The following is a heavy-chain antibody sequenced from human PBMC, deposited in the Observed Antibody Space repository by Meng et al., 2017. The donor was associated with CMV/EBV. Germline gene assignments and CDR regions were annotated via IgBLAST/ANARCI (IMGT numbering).Heavy chain of an antibody. V-gene: IGHV1-2*02. CDR1: GCTFTGYY. Sequence: ASVQVSCKASGCTFTGYYMHWVRQPPGQGLEWMGWINPNSGGTNYAQKFQGRVTMTRDTSISTAYMELSSLGSDDTAVFYCGSYAIAAAALPAFDIWGQGTMVTVSS. CDR2: INPNSGGT. J-gene: IGHJ3*02. D-gene: IGHD6-13*01. CDR3: GSYAIAAAALPAFDI.